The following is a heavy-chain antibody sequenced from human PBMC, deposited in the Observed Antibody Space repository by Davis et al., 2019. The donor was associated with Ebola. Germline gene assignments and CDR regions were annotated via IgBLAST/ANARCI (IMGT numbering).Heavy chain of an antibody. Sequence: GESLKISCAASGFTFSNAWMSWVRQAPGKGLEWVGRIKSKTDGGTTDYAAPVKGRFTISRDDSKNTLYLQMNSLKTEDTAVYYCTTGLGVAVAGTDAFDIWGQGTMVTVSS. CDR2: IKSKTDGGTT. J-gene: IGHJ3*02. CDR3: TTGLGVAVAGTDAFDI. CDR1: GFTFSNAW. D-gene: IGHD6-19*01. V-gene: IGHV3-15*01.